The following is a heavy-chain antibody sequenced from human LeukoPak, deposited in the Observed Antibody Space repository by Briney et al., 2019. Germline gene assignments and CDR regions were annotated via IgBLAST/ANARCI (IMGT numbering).Heavy chain of an antibody. CDR1: GGSFSDYY. Sequence: PSETLSLTCAVYGGSFSDYYWSWIRQTPGEGLQWIGGIKYGGSTDYNPSLKSRVTISVDTSKNQFSLKLSSVTAADTAVYYCARRGVIAILRWGQGTLVTVSS. CDR2: IKYGGST. V-gene: IGHV4-34*01. CDR3: ARRGVIAILR. J-gene: IGHJ4*02. D-gene: IGHD2-21*01.